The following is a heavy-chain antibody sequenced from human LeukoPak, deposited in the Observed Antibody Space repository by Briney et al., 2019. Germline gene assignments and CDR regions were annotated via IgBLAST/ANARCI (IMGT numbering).Heavy chain of an antibody. CDR1: GDSISGSNYY. CDR3: ARHSSIAALGY. Sequence: PSETPSLTCTVSGDSISGSNYYWGWIRQPPGKGLEWIGSFHYTGSTFYNPSLKSRVTISVDTSKNQFSLRLSSVTAADTALYYCARHSSIAALGYWGQGTLVTVSS. J-gene: IGHJ4*02. V-gene: IGHV4-39*07. CDR2: FHYTGST. D-gene: IGHD6-6*01.